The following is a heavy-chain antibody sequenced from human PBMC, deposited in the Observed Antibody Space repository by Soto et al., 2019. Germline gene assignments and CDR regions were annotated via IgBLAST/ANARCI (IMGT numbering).Heavy chain of an antibody. D-gene: IGHD3-22*01. CDR1: GFTFSNAW. V-gene: IGHV3-15*01. J-gene: IGHJ4*02. CDR3: TVLATYYYDSSGYYNFDY. CDR2: IKSKTDGGTT. Sequence: GGSLRLSCAASGFTFSNAWMSWVRQAPGKGLEWVGRIKSKTDGGTTDYAAPVKGRFTISRDDSKNTLYLQMNSLKTEDTAVYYCTVLATYYYDSSGYYNFDYWGQGTLVTVSS.